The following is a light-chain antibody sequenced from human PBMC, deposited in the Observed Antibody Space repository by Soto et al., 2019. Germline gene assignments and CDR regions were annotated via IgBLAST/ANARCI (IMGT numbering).Light chain of an antibody. CDR1: SSDVGGYNY. CDR3: SSYTRRSTVV. V-gene: IGLV2-14*01. J-gene: IGLJ2*01. CDR2: GVS. Sequence: QSALTQPASGSGSPGQSITISCTGTSSDVGGYNYVSWYQQHPAKAPKLMIYGVSNRPSGVSHRYSGSKSGNTASLTISGLQAEDEDDYYCSSYTRRSTVVFGGGTKLTVL.